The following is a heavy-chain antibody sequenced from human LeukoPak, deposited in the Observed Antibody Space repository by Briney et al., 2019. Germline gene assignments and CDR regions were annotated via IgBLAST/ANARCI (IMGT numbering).Heavy chain of an antibody. D-gene: IGHD3-10*01. J-gene: IGHJ6*03. CDR3: ARGSANSSGSYVVYYYMDF. Sequence: PGGSLRLSCAASGFTFSSYAMSWIRQAPGKGLEWVSAISGSGGSTYYADSVKGRFTISRDNSKNTLYLQMNSLRAEDTAVYYCARGSANSSGSYVVYYYMDFWGKGTTVTVSS. V-gene: IGHV3-23*01. CDR2: ISGSGGST. CDR1: GFTFSSYA.